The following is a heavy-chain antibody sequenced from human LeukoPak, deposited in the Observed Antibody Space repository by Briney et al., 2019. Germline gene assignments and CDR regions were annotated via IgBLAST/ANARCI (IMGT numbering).Heavy chain of an antibody. V-gene: IGHV1-58*02. Sequence: SVKVSCKASGFTFTSSAMQWVRQARGQRLEWIGWIVVGSGNTNYAQKFQEGVTITRDMSTSTAYMELSSLRSEDTAVYYCAADYYDSSGYLNYWGQGTLVTVSS. J-gene: IGHJ4*02. D-gene: IGHD3-22*01. CDR3: AADYYDSSGYLNY. CDR1: GFTFTSSA. CDR2: IVVGSGNT.